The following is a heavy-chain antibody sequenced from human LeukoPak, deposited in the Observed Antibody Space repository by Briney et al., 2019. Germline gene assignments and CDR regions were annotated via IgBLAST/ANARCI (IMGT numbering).Heavy chain of an antibody. CDR3: ARVQGGGFRTADY. D-gene: IGHD1-14*01. CDR2: ILENGSYQ. Sequence: GRSLRLSCAASGFTFSNYIMHRVRQAPGKGLDWVAVILENGSYQYYADSVKGRFTISRDNSKNTLFLQMNSPRDEDTAIYYCARVQGGGFRTADYWGQGTLVAVSS. J-gene: IGHJ4*02. CDR1: GFTFSNYI. V-gene: IGHV3-30*04.